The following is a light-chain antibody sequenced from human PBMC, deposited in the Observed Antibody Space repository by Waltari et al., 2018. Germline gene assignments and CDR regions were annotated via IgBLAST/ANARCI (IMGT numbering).Light chain of an antibody. Sequence: QSALTQPASVSASPGQSIPISCPGTSSDVGAYNSVSWYQQHPGKTPKLIIYDVRIRPSGVSNRFSGSKSGNTASLTISGLQADDEADYYCSSSTSSTTRVFGGGTRLTVL. CDR3: SSSTSSTTRV. V-gene: IGLV2-14*03. J-gene: IGLJ3*02. CDR2: DVR. CDR1: SSDVGAYNS.